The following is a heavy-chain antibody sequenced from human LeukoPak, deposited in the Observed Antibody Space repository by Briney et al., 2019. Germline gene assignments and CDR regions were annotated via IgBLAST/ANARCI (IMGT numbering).Heavy chain of an antibody. CDR2: INHSGST. CDR3: ARGGIVVVPAARALRYFDWLLDAFDI. J-gene: IGHJ3*02. V-gene: IGHV4-34*01. CDR1: GGSFSGYY. Sequence: SETLSLTCAVYGGSFSGYYWSWIRQPPGKGLEWIGEINHSGSTNYNPSLKSRVTISVDTSKNQFSLKLSSVTAADTAVYYCARGGIVVVPAARALRYFDWLLDAFDIWGQGTMVTVSS. D-gene: IGHD3-9*01.